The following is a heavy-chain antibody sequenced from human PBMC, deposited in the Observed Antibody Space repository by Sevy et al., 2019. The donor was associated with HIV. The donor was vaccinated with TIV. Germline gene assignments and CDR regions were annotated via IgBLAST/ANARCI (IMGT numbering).Heavy chain of an antibody. Sequence: GGFLRLSCAASGFTFAKYSMSWVRQAPGKGLEWVSTFSFGCGRINYADSVKGRFTISRDDSKNTLFLQMNSLRAEDTATHFCAREGCTQPHDYWGQGTLVIVSS. J-gene: IGHJ4*02. D-gene: IGHD2-8*01. CDR2: FSFGCGRI. V-gene: IGHV3-23*01. CDR3: AREGCTQPHDY. CDR1: GFTFAKYS.